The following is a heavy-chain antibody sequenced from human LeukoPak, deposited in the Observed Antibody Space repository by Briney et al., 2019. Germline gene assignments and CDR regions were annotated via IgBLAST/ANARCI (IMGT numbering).Heavy chain of an antibody. CDR1: GFTFSSYW. CDR2: IKQDGSGK. V-gene: IGHV3-7*01. CDR3: ARVGPTVTTDY. D-gene: IGHD4-17*01. Sequence: QSGGSLRLSCAASGFTFSSYWMSWVRQAPGKGLEWVANIKQDGSGKYYVDSVKGRFTISRDNAKNSLYLQMNSLRAEDTAVYYCARVGPTVTTDYWGQGTLVTVSS. J-gene: IGHJ4*02.